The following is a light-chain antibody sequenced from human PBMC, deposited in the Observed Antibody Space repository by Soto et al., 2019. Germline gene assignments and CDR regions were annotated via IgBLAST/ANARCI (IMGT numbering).Light chain of an antibody. Sequence: QSVLTQPASVSGSPGQSITISCTGTSSDVGSYNYFSWYQQYPGKAPKLMIYDGSNRPSGLSYLFSGSKSSNTASLTISGLQAEDGADYSCKSYITSCTHVVFSGGTKRTVL. CDR2: DGS. J-gene: IGLJ2*01. V-gene: IGLV2-14*01. CDR1: SSDVGSYNY. CDR3: KSYITSCTHVV.